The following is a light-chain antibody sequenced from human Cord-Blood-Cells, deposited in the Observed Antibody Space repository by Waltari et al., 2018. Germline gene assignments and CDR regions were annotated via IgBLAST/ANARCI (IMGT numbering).Light chain of an antibody. CDR1: QSALYSSNNKNY. Sequence: DIVMTQSPDSLAVSLGERATINCKSSQSALYSSNNKNYLAWYQQKPGQPPKLLIDWASTRESGVPDRFSGSGSGTDFTLTISSLQAEDVAVYYCQQYYSTPYTFGQGTKLEIK. CDR3: QQYYSTPYT. V-gene: IGKV4-1*01. CDR2: WAS. J-gene: IGKJ2*01.